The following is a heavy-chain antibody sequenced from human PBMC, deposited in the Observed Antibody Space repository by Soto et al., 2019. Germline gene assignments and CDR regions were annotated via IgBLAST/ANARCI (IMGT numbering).Heavy chain of an antibody. Sequence: PGGSLRLSCAASGGTFISYGMHWVRQATGKGLEWVAVIWYDGSNKYYADSVKGRFTISRDNSKNTLYLQMNSLRAEDTAVYYCAKDPRYCSGGSCYFWGQGTLVTVSS. V-gene: IGHV3-30*02. CDR3: AKDPRYCSGGSCYF. CDR1: GGTFISYG. D-gene: IGHD2-15*01. CDR2: IWYDGSNK. J-gene: IGHJ4*02.